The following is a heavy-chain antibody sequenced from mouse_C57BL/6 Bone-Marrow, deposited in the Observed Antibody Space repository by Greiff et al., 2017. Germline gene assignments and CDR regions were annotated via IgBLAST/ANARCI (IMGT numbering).Heavy chain of an antibody. CDR1: GYTFTSYW. V-gene: IGHV1-55*01. CDR2: IYPGSGST. CDR3: ARSGRQLRPSY. D-gene: IGHD3-2*02. J-gene: IGHJ3*01. Sequence: VQLQQSGAELVKPGASVKMSCKASGYTFTSYWITWVKQRPGQGLEWIGDIYPGSGSTNYNEKFKSKATLTVDTSSSTAYMQLSSLTSEDSAVYYCARSGRQLRPSYWGQGTLVTVSA.